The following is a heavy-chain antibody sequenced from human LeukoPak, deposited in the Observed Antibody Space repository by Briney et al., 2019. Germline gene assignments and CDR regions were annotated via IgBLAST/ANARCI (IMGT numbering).Heavy chain of an antibody. CDR3: ARDGEAARSFDY. J-gene: IGHJ4*02. D-gene: IGHD6-6*01. CDR2: ISTSSSSK. CDR1: GFTFSTYT. Sequence: PGGSLRLSCAASGFTFSTYTMNWVRQAPGKGLEWVSSISTSSSSKNYAGSLKGRFTISRDNAKNSLYLQMSTLRAEDTAAYYCARDGEAARSFDYWGQGTLVTVSS. V-gene: IGHV3-21*01.